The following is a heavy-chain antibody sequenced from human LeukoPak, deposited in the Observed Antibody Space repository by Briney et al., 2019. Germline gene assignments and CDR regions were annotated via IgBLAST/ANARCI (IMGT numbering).Heavy chain of an antibody. CDR1: GFTLSSNY. CDR3: PRLNSGSYDYNYYYRDV. J-gene: IGHJ6*03. D-gene: IGHD1-26*01. V-gene: IGHV3-53*01. Sequence: GGSLRPSCAASGFTLSSNYMSWVRQAPGKGLEWVSVIYSGGSTYYADSVKGRFTISRDNSTNTLYLQMNSLRDEDTAVYYCPRLNSGSYDYNYYYRDVWAKGTTLTVSS. CDR2: IYSGGST.